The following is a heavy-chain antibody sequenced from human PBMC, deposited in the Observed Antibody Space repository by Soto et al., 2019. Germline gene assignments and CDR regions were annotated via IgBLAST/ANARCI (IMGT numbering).Heavy chain of an antibody. CDR3: ATQEVGGSYVYTFDP. CDR1: DGSISTDNW. Sequence: PSETLSLTCAVSDGSISTDNWWTWVRQPPGKGLEWIGEIYHSGSTNYNPSLKSRVTISVDTSKNLFSLKLSSVTAADTAVYYCATQEVGGSYVYTFDPWGQGTLVTVSS. CDR2: IYHSGST. V-gene: IGHV4-4*02. D-gene: IGHD1-26*01. J-gene: IGHJ5*02.